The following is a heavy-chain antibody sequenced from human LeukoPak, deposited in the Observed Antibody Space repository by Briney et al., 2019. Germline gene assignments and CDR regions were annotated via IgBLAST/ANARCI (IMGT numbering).Heavy chain of an antibody. D-gene: IGHD3-10*01. Sequence: GGSLRLSCAASGFTFSSYAMSWVRQAPGKGLEYVSGVSTNGGSTFYANSVQGRFTISRDNSKNTLYLQMGSLRFEDMAVYYCATLSYHGIIASPLWGQGTMVTVSS. CDR1: GFTFSSYA. CDR2: VSTNGGST. J-gene: IGHJ3*01. V-gene: IGHV3-64*01. CDR3: ATLSYHGIIASPL.